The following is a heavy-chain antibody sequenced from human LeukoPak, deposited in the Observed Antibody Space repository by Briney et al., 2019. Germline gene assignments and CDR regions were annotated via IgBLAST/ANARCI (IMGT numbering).Heavy chain of an antibody. J-gene: IGHJ4*02. V-gene: IGHV3-7*01. CDR3: ARGWWDIVLMVYGPRFDY. CDR1: GFTFSSHW. CDR2: IKQDGSEK. D-gene: IGHD2-8*01. Sequence: GGSLRLSCAASGFTFSSHWMSWVRQAPGKGLEWVANIKQDGSEKYYVDSVKGRFTISRDDAKNSLYLQMNSLRAEDTAVYYCARGWWDIVLMVYGPRFDYWGQGTLVTVSS.